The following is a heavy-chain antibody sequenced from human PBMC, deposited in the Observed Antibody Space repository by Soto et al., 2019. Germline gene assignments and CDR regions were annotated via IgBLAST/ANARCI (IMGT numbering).Heavy chain of an antibody. CDR2: INGAGGST. Sequence: GGSLRLSCAASGSTFNNFAMNWVRQVPGKGLEWVAAINGAGGSTCYSDSLGGRFTISRDNAKNALYLQMNSLRAEDTAVYYCARIKVDIVATDYWGQGTLVTVSS. V-gene: IGHV3-23*01. J-gene: IGHJ4*02. CDR3: ARIKVDIVATDY. D-gene: IGHD5-12*01. CDR1: GSTFNNFA.